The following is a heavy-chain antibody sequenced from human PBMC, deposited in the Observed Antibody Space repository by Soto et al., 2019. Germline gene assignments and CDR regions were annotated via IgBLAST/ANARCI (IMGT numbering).Heavy chain of an antibody. CDR3: AGDLGGFPDY. V-gene: IGHV1-18*01. CDR1: GYTFTSYG. CDR2: ISGHNGNT. Sequence: QVQLVQSGAEVKKPGASVNVSCNASGYTFTSYGISWVRQAPGQGLEWMGWISGHNGNTYFAQKLQGRVTMTTDTSTSTAYMDVSRLRCDDTAVYYCAGDLGGFPDYWGQGNRVTVSS. J-gene: IGHJ4*02. D-gene: IGHD5-12*01.